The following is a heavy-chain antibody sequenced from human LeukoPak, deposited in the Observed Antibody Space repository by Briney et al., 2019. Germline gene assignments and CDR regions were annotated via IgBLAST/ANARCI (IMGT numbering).Heavy chain of an antibody. J-gene: IGHJ4*02. V-gene: IGHV4-61*02. D-gene: IGHD2-2*01. CDR2: IYTSGST. CDR1: GGSISSSSYY. CDR3: ARETFVVVPAALDY. Sequence: SETLSLTCTGSGGSISSSSYYWSWIRQPAGERLEWIGRIYTSGSTNYNPSLKSRVTISVGTSKNQFSLKLSSVTAADTAVYYCARETFVVVPAALDYWGQGTLVTVSS.